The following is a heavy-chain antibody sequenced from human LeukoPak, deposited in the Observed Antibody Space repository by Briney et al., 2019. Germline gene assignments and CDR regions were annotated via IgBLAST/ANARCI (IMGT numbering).Heavy chain of an antibody. Sequence: GGSLRLSCAASGFTFSSYWMSWVRQAPGKGLEWVANIKQDGSEKYYVDSVKGRFTISRDNAKNSLYLQMNSLRAEDTAVYYCARDQEYQLLHHDYWGQGTLVTVSS. V-gene: IGHV3-7*01. CDR1: GFTFSSYW. J-gene: IGHJ4*02. CDR2: IKQDGSEK. CDR3: ARDQEYQLLHHDY. D-gene: IGHD2-2*01.